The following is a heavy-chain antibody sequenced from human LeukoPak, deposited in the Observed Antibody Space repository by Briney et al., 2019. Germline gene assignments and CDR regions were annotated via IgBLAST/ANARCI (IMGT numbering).Heavy chain of an antibody. CDR3: ARAGRAQYSYGYSLDY. J-gene: IGHJ4*02. CDR1: GYTFTSYG. D-gene: IGHD5-18*01. CDR2: ISAYNGNT. Sequence: GASVKVSCKASGYTFTSYGISWVRQAPGQGLEWMGWISAYNGNTNYAQKLQGRVTMTTDTSTSTAYMELRSLRSDDTAVYYCARAGRAQYSYGYSLDYWGQGTLVTVSS. V-gene: IGHV1-18*01.